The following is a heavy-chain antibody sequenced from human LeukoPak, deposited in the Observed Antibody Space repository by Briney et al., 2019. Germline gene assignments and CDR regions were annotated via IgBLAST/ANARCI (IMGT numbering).Heavy chain of an antibody. V-gene: IGHV3-7*01. D-gene: IGHD3-22*01. CDR3: ARDSSGYQ. CDR2: IKGDGSEK. CDR1: GFTFSTYW. Sequence: GGSLRLSCAASGFTFSTYWMSWVRQAPGKGLEWVANIKGDGSEKYYGDSVKRRFTISRDNAKNSLYLQMNSLRAEDTAVYSCARDSSGYQWGEGALVTVSS. J-gene: IGHJ4*02.